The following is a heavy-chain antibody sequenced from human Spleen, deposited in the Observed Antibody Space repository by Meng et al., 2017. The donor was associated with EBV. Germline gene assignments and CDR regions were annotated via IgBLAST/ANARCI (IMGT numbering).Heavy chain of an antibody. D-gene: IGHD4-17*01. V-gene: IGHV4-39*01. CDR2: VHYTGST. CDR1: GDSISSFYY. Sequence: QLHLRASGPGRVKLSETLSLACPVSGDSISSFYYWGWIRQPPGRGLEWIGSVHYTGSTYYSPSLKSRVTVSVDTSKNQFSLRLASVTAADTAVNSCVDTGDSVRLLLESWGQVPWSPSPQ. J-gene: IGHJ5*01. CDR3: VDTGDSVRLLLES.